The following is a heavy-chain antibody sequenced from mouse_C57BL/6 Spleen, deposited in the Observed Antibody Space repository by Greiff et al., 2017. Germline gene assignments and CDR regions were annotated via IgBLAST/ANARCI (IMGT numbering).Heavy chain of an antibody. D-gene: IGHD1-1*01. CDR2: ISSGGSYT. CDR3: AREITTVVAPGYFDV. V-gene: IGHV5-6*01. CDR1: GFTFSSYG. J-gene: IGHJ1*03. Sequence: EVQRVESGGDLVKPGGSLKLSCAASGFTFSSYGMSWVRQTPDKKLEWVATISSGGSYTYYPDSVKGRFTISRDNAKNTLYLQMSSLKSEDTAMYYCAREITTVVAPGYFDVWGTGTTVTVSS.